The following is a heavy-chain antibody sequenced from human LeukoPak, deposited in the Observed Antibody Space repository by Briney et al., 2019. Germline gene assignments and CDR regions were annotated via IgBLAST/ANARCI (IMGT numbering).Heavy chain of an antibody. CDR3: ARGPIMMREVSYDY. CDR1: GYIFTDYY. Sequence: ASVKVSCKASGYIFTDYYIHWVRQAPGQGLEWMGRINPNNGDTNYEQNFQGRVTMTRDTSISTAYMELNALRSDDMAMYYCARGPIMMREVSYDYWGQGTLVTVSS. D-gene: IGHD3-16*01. V-gene: IGHV1-2*06. J-gene: IGHJ4*02. CDR2: INPNNGDT.